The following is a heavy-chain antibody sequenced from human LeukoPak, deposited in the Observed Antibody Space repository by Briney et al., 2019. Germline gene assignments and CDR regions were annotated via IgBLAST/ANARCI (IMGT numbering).Heavy chain of an antibody. D-gene: IGHD3-10*01. CDR3: ARENTYYYGSGSYFGTYYYYGMDV. CDR1: GFTFSSYW. J-gene: IGHJ6*02. Sequence: GGSLRLSCAASGFTFSSYWMSWVRQAPGKGLGWVANIKQDGSEKYYVDSVKGRFTISRDNAKNSLYLQMNSLRAEDTAVYYCARENTYYYGSGSYFGTYYYYGMDVWGQGTTVTVSS. CDR2: IKQDGSEK. V-gene: IGHV3-7*01.